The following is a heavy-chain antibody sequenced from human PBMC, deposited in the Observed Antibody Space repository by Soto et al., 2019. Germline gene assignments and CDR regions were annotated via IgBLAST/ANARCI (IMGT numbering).Heavy chain of an antibody. CDR2: IYPGDSDT. D-gene: IGHD3-10*01. CDR1: GYSFTSYW. V-gene: IGHV5-51*01. Sequence: PGESLKISCKGSGYSFTSYWIGWVRQMPGKGLEWMGIIYPGDSDTRYSPSFQGQVTISADKSISTAYLQWSSLKASDTAMYYWARHILPYYYGSGSYCLDYWGQGTLVTVSS. J-gene: IGHJ4*02. CDR3: ARHILPYYYGSGSYCLDY.